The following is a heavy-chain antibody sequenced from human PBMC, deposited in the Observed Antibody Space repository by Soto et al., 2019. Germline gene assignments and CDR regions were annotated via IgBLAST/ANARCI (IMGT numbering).Heavy chain of an antibody. V-gene: IGHV1-69*01. CDR1: GDTLSTHG. J-gene: IGHJ4*02. D-gene: IGHD5-18*01. CDR2: TIPMIGTT. CDR3: AAGDSSDTGDH. Sequence: QVQLVQSGAEVKKPGSSVKVSCKASGDTLSTHGISWVRQAPGQGLEWMGGTIPMIGTTDYAEKFQCRVTITADESTTTSYMELSSLRPDDTAVYYCAAGDSSDTGDHWGQGTLVTVSS.